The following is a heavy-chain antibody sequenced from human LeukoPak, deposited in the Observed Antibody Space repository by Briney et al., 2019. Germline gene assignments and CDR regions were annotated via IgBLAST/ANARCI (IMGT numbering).Heavy chain of an antibody. Sequence: SVKVSCKASGGTFSSYAISWVRQAPGQGLEWMGRIIPIFGTANYAQKFQGRVTITTDESTSTAYMELSSLRSEDTAVYYCARHAGSYHYTLPTDAFDIWGQGTMVTVSS. J-gene: IGHJ3*02. CDR2: IIPIFGTA. CDR1: GGTFSSYA. V-gene: IGHV1-69*05. D-gene: IGHD3-16*02. CDR3: ARHAGSYHYTLPTDAFDI.